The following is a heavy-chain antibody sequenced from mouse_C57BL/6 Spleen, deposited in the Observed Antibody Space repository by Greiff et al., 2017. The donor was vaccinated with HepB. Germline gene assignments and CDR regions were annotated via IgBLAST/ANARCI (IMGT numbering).Heavy chain of an antibody. CDR1: GFTFSSYA. Sequence: DVKLQESGGGLVKPGGSLKLSCAASGFTFSSYAMSWVRQTPEKRLEWVATISDGGSYTYYPDNVKGRFTISRDNAKNNLYLQMSHLKSEDTAMYYCARGGSSLLYAMDYWGQGTSVTVSS. J-gene: IGHJ4*01. CDR3: ARGGSSLLYAMDY. CDR2: ISDGGSYT. D-gene: IGHD1-1*01. V-gene: IGHV5-4*03.